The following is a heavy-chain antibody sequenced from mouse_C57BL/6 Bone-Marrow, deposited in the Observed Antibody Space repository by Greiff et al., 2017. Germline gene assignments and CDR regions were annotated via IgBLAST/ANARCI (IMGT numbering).Heavy chain of an antibody. Sequence: QVQLQQPGAELVKPGASVKLSCKASGYTFTSYWMHWVKQRPGQGLEWIGMIHPNSGSTNYNEKFKSKATLTVDKSSSTAYMQLSSLTSEDAAVYYCARLDYYGSSYSWYFDVWGTGTTGTVSS. J-gene: IGHJ1*03. CDR3: ARLDYYGSSYSWYFDV. CDR2: IHPNSGST. CDR1: GYTFTSYW. V-gene: IGHV1-64*01. D-gene: IGHD1-1*01.